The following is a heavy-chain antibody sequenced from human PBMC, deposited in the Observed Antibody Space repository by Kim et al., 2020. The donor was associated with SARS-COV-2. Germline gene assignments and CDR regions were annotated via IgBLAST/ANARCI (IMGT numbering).Heavy chain of an antibody. CDR2: IYYSGST. D-gene: IGHD2-2*01. CDR1: GGSISSSSYY. Sequence: SETLSLTCTVSGGSISSSSYYWGWIRQPPGKGLEWIGSIYYSGSTYDNPSLKSRVTISVDTSQNQFSLKLSSVTAADTAVYYCARHVRCTSTTCYPDYWGQGTLVTVSS. V-gene: IGHV4-39*01. J-gene: IGHJ4*02. CDR3: ARHVRCTSTTCYPDY.